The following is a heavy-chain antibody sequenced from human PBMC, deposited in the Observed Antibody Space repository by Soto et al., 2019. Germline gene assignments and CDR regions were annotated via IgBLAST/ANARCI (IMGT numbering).Heavy chain of an antibody. CDR1: GGSISSGGYY. D-gene: IGHD2-21*02. CDR2: IYYSGST. V-gene: IGHV4-31*03. Sequence: SETLSLTGTVSGGSISSGGYYWSWIRQHPGKGLEWIGYIYYSGSTYYNPPLKSRVTISVDTSKNQFSLKLSSVTAADTAVYYCARDQYCGGDCYANGMDVWGQGTTVTVSS. CDR3: ARDQYCGGDCYANGMDV. J-gene: IGHJ6*02.